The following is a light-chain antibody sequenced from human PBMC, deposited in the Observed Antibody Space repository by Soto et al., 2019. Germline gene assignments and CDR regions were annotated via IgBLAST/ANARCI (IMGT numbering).Light chain of an antibody. J-gene: IGLJ3*02. CDR2: EVT. Sequence: QSVPTQPASVSGSPGQSITISCTGTSSDVGGYNFVSWYQQLPGKAPKLIIYEVTNRPSGVSNRFSGSKSGNTASLTISGLQAEDEADYYCSSYTSSRGVFGGGTKLTVL. CDR3: SSYTSSRGV. V-gene: IGLV2-14*01. CDR1: SSDVGGYNF.